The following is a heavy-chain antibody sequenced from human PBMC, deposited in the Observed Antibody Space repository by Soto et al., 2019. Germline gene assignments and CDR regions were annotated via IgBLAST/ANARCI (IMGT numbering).Heavy chain of an antibody. CDR3: ARKARVVPAAIVFGWFDP. D-gene: IGHD2-2*02. CDR2: INHSGST. V-gene: IGHV4-34*01. CDR1: GGSFSGYY. J-gene: IGHJ5*02. Sequence: QVQLQQWGAGLLKPSETLSLTCAVYGGSFSGYYWSWIRQPPGKGLEWSGEINHSGSTNYNPSLKRRVTISVDTSNNQFSLELSSVTAADTAVYYCARKARVVPAAIVFGWFDPWGQGTLVTVSS.